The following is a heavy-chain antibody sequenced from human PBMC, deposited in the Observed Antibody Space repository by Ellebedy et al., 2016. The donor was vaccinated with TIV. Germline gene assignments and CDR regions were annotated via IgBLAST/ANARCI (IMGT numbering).Heavy chain of an antibody. CDR3: ARRIVGATRGWFDP. V-gene: IGHV3-20*04. CDR2: INWNGGST. Sequence: PGGSLRLSCAASGFTFADYGMSRVRQAPGKALEWVSGINWNGGSTGYADSVNGRFTTSRDNAKNSLYLQMNSLRAEDTALYYCARRIVGATRGWFDPWGQGTLVTVSS. J-gene: IGHJ5*02. D-gene: IGHD1-26*01. CDR1: GFTFADYG.